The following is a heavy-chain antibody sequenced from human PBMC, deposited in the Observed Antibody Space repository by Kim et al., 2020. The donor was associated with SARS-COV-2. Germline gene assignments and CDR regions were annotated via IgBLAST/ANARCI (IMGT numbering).Heavy chain of an antibody. CDR2: IVPVLGSP. CDR3: SRARSTGSVHYLDY. V-gene: IGHV1-69*13. Sequence: SVKVSCKVSGGTFSTYGISWVRQAPGQGPEWMGGIVPVLGSPNYAQKFDGRVTISADEFTSTAYMELSSLTFHDTGTYYCSRARSTGSVHYLDYWGQGTQVTVSS. D-gene: IGHD1-1*01. J-gene: IGHJ4*02. CDR1: GGTFSTYG.